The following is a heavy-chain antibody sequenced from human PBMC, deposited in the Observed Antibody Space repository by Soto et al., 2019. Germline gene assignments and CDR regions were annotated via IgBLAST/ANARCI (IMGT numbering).Heavy chain of an antibody. Sequence: PGESLKISCQAFEYSFSIFWISWVRQLPGKGLEWMGRIDPSNSYVAYSPSFQGQVTISVDRSARTAFLHWSSLKASDSATYYCARHQAGPGNANFDFWGQGSQVTVSS. J-gene: IGHJ4*02. CDR2: IDPSNSYV. D-gene: IGHD3-10*01. V-gene: IGHV5-10-1*04. CDR1: EYSFSIFW. CDR3: ARHQAGPGNANFDF.